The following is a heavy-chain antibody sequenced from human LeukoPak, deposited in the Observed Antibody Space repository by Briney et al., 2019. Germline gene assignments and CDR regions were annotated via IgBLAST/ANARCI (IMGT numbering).Heavy chain of an antibody. CDR1: GGSISSSSYY. Sequence: KPSETLSLTCTVSGGSISSSSYYWGWIRQPPGKGLEWIGSIYYSGSTYYNPSLKSRVTISVDTSKNQFSLKLSSVTAADTAVYYCAGDPGYYYDSSGYYYWFDPWGQGTLVTVSS. CDR3: AGDPGYYYDSSGYYYWFDP. J-gene: IGHJ5*02. D-gene: IGHD3-22*01. CDR2: IYYSGST. V-gene: IGHV4-39*07.